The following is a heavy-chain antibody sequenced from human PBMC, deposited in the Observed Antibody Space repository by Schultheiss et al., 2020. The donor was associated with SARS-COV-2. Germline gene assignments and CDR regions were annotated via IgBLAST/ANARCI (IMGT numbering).Heavy chain of an antibody. V-gene: IGHV5-51*01. CDR1: GYSFTSYW. Sequence: GGSLRLSCKGYGYSFTSYWIGWVRQMPGKGLEWMGIIYPGDSDTRYSPSFQGQVTISADKSISTAYLQWSSLKASDTAMYYCARRTYDFWSGYHDYWGQGTLVTVSS. CDR3: ARRTYDFWSGYHDY. J-gene: IGHJ4*02. CDR2: IYPGDSDT. D-gene: IGHD3-3*01.